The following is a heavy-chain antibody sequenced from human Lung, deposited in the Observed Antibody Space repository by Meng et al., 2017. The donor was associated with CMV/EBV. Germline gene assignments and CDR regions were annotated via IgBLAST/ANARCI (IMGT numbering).Heavy chain of an antibody. CDR3: ARDRPYYDFWSGYGMDV. D-gene: IGHD3-3*01. Sequence: SXKISXAASGFTFSSYEMNWVRQAPGKGLEWVSYISSSGSTIYYADSVKGRFTISRDNAKNSLYLQMNSLRAEDTAVYYCARDRPYYDFWSGYGMDVWGQGXTVTASS. CDR1: GFTFSSYE. CDR2: ISSSGSTI. V-gene: IGHV3-48*03. J-gene: IGHJ6*02.